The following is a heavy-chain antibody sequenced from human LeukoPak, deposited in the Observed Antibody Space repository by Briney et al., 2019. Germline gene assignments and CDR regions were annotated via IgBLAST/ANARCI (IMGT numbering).Heavy chain of an antibody. CDR2: ISSSSSYI. Sequence: GGSLRLSCAASGFTFSSYSMNWVRQAPGKGLEWVSSISSSSSYIYYADSVKGRFTISRDNAKNSLYLQMSSLRAEDTAVYYCASEAGYYYDSSGFNWFDPWGQGTLVTVSS. D-gene: IGHD3-22*01. J-gene: IGHJ5*02. V-gene: IGHV3-21*01. CDR3: ASEAGYYYDSSGFNWFDP. CDR1: GFTFSSYS.